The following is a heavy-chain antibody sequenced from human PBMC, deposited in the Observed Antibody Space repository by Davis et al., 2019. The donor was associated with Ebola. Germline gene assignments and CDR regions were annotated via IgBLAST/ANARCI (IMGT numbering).Heavy chain of an antibody. J-gene: IGHJ4*02. V-gene: IGHV1-46*01. D-gene: IGHD6-19*01. CDR3: ARHAGGVRRGSVAGLGGYFDY. CDR2: INPSGGST. Sequence: ASVKVSCKASGYTFTSYYMHWVRQAPGQGLEWMGIINPSGGSTSYAQKFQGRVTMTRDTSTSTVYMELSSLRSEDTAVYYCARHAGGVRRGSVAGLGGYFDYWGQGTLVTVSS. CDR1: GYTFTSYY.